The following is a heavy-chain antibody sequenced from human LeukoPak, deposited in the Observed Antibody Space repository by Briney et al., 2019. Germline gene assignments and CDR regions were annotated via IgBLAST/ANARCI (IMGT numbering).Heavy chain of an antibody. V-gene: IGHV1-2*02. J-gene: IGHJ4*02. Sequence: ASVKVSCKASGYTLTGYYVHWVRQAPGQGLEWLGWINPNSGGTNYAQKFQGRVTMTRDTSISTAYMELSRLRSDDTAVYYCARVPRGSSGWYGYWGQGTLVTVSS. CDR1: GYTLTGYY. D-gene: IGHD6-19*01. CDR3: ARVPRGSSGWYGY. CDR2: INPNSGGT.